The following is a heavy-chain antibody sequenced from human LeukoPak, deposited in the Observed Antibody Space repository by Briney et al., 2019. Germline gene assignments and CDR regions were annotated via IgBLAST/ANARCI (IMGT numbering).Heavy chain of an antibody. V-gene: IGHV4-59*01. D-gene: IGHD6-13*01. J-gene: IGHJ2*01. CDR2: IYYSGNT. CDR1: GGSISSYY. CDR3: ARWRQQLEFRWYFDL. Sequence: SETLSLTCTVSGGSISSYYWSWIRQPPGKGLEWIGYIYYSGNTNYNPSLKSRVTISVDTSKNQFSLKLSSVTAADTAVYYCARWRQQLEFRWYFDLWGRGTLVTVSS.